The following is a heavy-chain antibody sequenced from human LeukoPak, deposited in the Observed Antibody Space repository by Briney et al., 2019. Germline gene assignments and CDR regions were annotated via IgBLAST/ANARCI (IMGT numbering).Heavy chain of an antibody. CDR3: ARSVVRGVIPRKYNWFDP. V-gene: IGHV1-18*01. CDR1: GYTFSSYG. J-gene: IGHJ5*02. D-gene: IGHD3-10*01. CDR2: ISTYNGNT. Sequence: GASVKVSCKGSGYTFSSYGISWVRQAPGQGLEWMGWISTYNGNTNYAQKFQGRVTMTRNTSISTAYMELSSLRSEDTAVYYCARSVVRGVIPRKYNWFDPWGQGTLVTVSS.